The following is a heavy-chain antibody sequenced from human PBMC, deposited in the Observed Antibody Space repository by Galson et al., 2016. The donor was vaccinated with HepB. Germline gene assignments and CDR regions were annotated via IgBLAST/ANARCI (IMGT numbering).Heavy chain of an antibody. CDR2: IKSKTYGGTA. CDR3: AAAVGTTEGTAFDI. Sequence: SLRLSCAASGFTFTNAWMNWVRQAPGKGLEWVGRIKSKTYGGTADYVAPVKGRFTISRDDSKNMLHLQMVSLKTEDTAVYYCAAAVGTTEGTAFDIWGQGTMVTVP. V-gene: IGHV3-15*01. J-gene: IGHJ3*02. CDR1: GFTFTNAW. D-gene: IGHD1-26*01.